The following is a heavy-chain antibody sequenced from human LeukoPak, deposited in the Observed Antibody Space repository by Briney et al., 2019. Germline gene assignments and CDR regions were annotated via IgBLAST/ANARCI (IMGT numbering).Heavy chain of an antibody. Sequence: SETLSLTCTVSGGSIRNYYWNWIRQPPGKGLEWIGYTSDSGHTDYKPSLKSRVTISVDLSKNQFSLKLTSATAADTAVYYCARCPVRCTNGVCYLDAFDIWGQGTMVTVSS. CDR1: GGSIRNYY. D-gene: IGHD2-8*01. J-gene: IGHJ3*02. CDR2: TSDSGHT. V-gene: IGHV4-59*01. CDR3: ARCPVRCTNGVCYLDAFDI.